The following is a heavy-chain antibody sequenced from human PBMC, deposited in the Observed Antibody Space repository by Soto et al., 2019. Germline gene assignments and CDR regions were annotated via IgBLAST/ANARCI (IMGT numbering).Heavy chain of an antibody. Sequence: QVQLVQSGAEVKKPGASVKVSCKASGFTFTSYGISWVRQAPGQGLEWMGWISAYNGNTNYAQKLQGRVTMTTDTSTSTAYMELRSLRSDDTAVYYCARDLRAYSPRSQGFDPWGQGTLVTVSS. D-gene: IGHD2-21*01. V-gene: IGHV1-18*04. CDR2: ISAYNGNT. CDR1: GFTFTSYG. J-gene: IGHJ5*02. CDR3: ARDLRAYSPRSQGFDP.